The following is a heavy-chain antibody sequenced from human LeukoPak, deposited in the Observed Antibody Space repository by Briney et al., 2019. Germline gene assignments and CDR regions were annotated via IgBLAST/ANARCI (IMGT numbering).Heavy chain of an antibody. CDR1: GFTFSSYA. J-gene: IGHJ4*02. CDR2: ISGSGGST. Sequence: PGGSLRLSCAASGFTFSSYAMSWVRQAPGKGLEWVSAISGSGGSTYYADSVRGRFTISRDNSKNTLYLQMNSLRAEDTAVYYCAKGTVTGYFPQYYFDYWGQGTLATVSS. D-gene: IGHD3-9*01. CDR3: AKGTVTGYFPQYYFDY. V-gene: IGHV3-23*01.